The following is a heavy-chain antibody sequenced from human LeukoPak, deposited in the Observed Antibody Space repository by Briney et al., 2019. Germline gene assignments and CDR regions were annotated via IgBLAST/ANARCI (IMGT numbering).Heavy chain of an antibody. D-gene: IGHD6-13*01. Sequence: PGGSLRLSCAASGFTFSSYDMHWVRQATGKGLEWVSAIGTAGDTYYPGSVKGRFTISRENAKNSLYLQMNSLRAGDTAVYYCARDGGRSCWGGFDYWGQGTLVTVSS. CDR2: IGTAGDT. V-gene: IGHV3-13*04. J-gene: IGHJ4*02. CDR3: ARDGGRSCWGGFDY. CDR1: GFTFSSYD.